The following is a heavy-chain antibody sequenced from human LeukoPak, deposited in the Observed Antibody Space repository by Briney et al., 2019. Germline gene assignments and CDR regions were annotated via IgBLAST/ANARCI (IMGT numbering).Heavy chain of an antibody. J-gene: IGHJ4*02. Sequence: PGGSLRLSCAASGFTFSSYGMHWVRQAPGKGLEWVAVISYDGSNKYYADSVKGRFTISRDNSKNTLSLQMNSLRAEDTAVYYCAKDKIWGEDYFDYWGQGTLVTVSS. CDR3: AKDKIWGEDYFDY. V-gene: IGHV3-30*18. CDR1: GFTFSSYG. D-gene: IGHD3-16*01. CDR2: ISYDGSNK.